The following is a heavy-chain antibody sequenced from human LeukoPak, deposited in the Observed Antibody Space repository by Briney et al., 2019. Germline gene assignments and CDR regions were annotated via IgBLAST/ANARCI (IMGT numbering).Heavy chain of an antibody. CDR1: GDSVSSGGYS. D-gene: IGHD3-22*01. CDR3: ARDYYDSSGYFNNWFDP. V-gene: IGHV4-30-2*01. CDR2: IYHSGGT. J-gene: IGHJ5*02. Sequence: SQTLPLTCTVSGDSVSSGGYSWSWIRQPPGKGLEWLGYIYHSGGTSYNPSLKTRVTISVDRSKNQFSLKLSSVTAADTAVYYCARDYYDSSGYFNNWFDPWGQGILVTVSS.